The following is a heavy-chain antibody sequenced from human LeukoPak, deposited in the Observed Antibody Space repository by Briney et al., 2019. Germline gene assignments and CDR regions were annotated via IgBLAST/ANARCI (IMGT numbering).Heavy chain of an antibody. V-gene: IGHV3-74*01. Sequence: PGGSLRLSCAASGFTFSNYWMHWVRQAPGKGLVWVSRINSDGSSTTYADSVKGRFTISRDNAKNTLYLQMNSLRAEDTAVYFYATREGAGTYLNYWGQGTLVTVSS. CDR2: INSDGSST. CDR1: GFTFSNYW. CDR3: ATREGAGTYLNY. D-gene: IGHD3-10*01. J-gene: IGHJ4*02.